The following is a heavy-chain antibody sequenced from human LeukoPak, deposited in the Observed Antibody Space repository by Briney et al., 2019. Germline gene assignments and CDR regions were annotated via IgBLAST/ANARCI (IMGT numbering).Heavy chain of an antibody. CDR2: TSAYNDKT. CDR3: ARGTYFDY. Sequence: WASVKVSCTASGYTFTTYGISWVRQAPGQGLEWMGWTSAYNDKTKYAQKLEGRVTMTTDTSTSTAYMEVRSLRSDDTAVYYCARGTYFDYWGQGTLVTVSS. V-gene: IGHV1-18*01. CDR1: GYTFTTYG. J-gene: IGHJ4*02. D-gene: IGHD1-1*01.